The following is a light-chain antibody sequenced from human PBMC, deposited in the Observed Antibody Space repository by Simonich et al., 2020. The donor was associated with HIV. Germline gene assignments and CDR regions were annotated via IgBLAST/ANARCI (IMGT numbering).Light chain of an antibody. CDR1: SGSIAHNY. Sequence: NFMLTQPHSVSESPGQTVTISCTRSSGSIAHNYVQWYQQRPGSAPTTVIYEDNQRPSGVPDRFSGSIDSSSNSASLTISGLKTEDEADYYCQSYDSSNQGVFGGGTKLTVL. J-gene: IGLJ3*02. CDR3: QSYDSSNQGV. V-gene: IGLV6-57*03. CDR2: EDN.